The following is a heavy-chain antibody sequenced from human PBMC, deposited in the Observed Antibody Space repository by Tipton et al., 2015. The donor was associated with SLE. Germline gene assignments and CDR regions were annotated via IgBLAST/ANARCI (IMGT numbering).Heavy chain of an antibody. CDR1: GYSISSGYY. V-gene: IGHV4-38-2*02. D-gene: IGHD7-27*01. CDR3: ARETGAEVYDP. Sequence: LRLSCTVSGYSISSGYYWGWIRQPPGKGLEWIGSIYHSGSTYYNPSLKSRVTISVDTSKNQFSLKLSSVTAADTAVYYCARETGAEVYDPWGQGTLVTVSS. CDR2: IYHSGST. J-gene: IGHJ5*02.